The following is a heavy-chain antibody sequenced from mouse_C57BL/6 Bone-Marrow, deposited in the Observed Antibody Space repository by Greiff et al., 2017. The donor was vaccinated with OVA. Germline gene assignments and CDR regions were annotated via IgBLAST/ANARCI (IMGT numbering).Heavy chain of an antibody. V-gene: IGHV1-81*01. D-gene: IGHD1-1*01. Sequence: QVQLQQSGAELARPGASVKLSCKASGYTFTSYGISWVKQRTGQGLEWIGEIYPRSGNTYYNEKFKGKATLTADKSSSTGYMELRSLTSEDSAVYFCARSRFITTVVAKDWFAYWGQGTLVTVSA. CDR1: GYTFTSYG. CDR3: ARSRFITTVVAKDWFAY. J-gene: IGHJ3*01. CDR2: IYPRSGNT.